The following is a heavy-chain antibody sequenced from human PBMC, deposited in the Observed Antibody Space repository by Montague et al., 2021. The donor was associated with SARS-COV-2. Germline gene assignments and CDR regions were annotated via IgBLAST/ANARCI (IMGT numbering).Heavy chain of an antibody. CDR2: LDPQYGET. V-gene: IGHV1-24*01. D-gene: IGHD3-3*01. CDR1: GYTLSQTI. CDR3: TTHSISGVVIYAFAF. Sequence: SVKVSYKVSGYTLSQTIIHWVRQAPGEGLEWMGSLDPQYGETVYRHTLQGRVALTADSSTETAYMELTNLIFDDTAVYYCTTHSISGVVIYAFAFWGQGTVVTVSS. J-gene: IGHJ3*01.